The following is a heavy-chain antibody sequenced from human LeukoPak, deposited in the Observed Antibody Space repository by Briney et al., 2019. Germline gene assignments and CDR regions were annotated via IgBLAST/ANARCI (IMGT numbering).Heavy chain of an antibody. CDR3: ARDWGTDGFDY. V-gene: IGHV4-61*02. Sequence: TLSLTCTVSGGSISSGSYYWSWIRQPAGKGLEWIGRIYTSGSTNYNPSLKSRVTISVDTSKNQFSLKLSSVTAADTAVYYCARDWGTDGFDYWGQGTLVTVSS. D-gene: IGHD3-16*01. J-gene: IGHJ4*02. CDR2: IYTSGST. CDR1: GGSISSGSYY.